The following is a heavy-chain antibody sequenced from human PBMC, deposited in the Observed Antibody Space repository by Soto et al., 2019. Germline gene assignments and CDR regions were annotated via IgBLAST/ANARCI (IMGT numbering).Heavy chain of an antibody. CDR1: GFSFSDYS. CDR3: AKALYSSSWYRYYFDY. D-gene: IGHD6-13*01. V-gene: IGHV3-23*01. Sequence: GGSLRLSCVASGFSFSDYSMTWMRQAPGGGLDFVAAISSSGSTDYYADSVKGRFTISRDNSKNTLYLQMNSLRAEDTAVYYCAKALYSSSWYRYYFDYWGQGTLVTV. CDR2: ISSSGSTD. J-gene: IGHJ4*02.